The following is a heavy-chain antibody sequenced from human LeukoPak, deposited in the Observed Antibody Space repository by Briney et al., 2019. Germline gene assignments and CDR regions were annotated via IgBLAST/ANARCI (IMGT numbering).Heavy chain of an antibody. V-gene: IGHV4-34*01. CDR3: ASRVVVVAARWFDP. D-gene: IGHD2-15*01. J-gene: IGHJ5*02. Sequence: PSETLSLTCAVYGGSFSGYYWSWIRQPPGKGLEWIGEINHSGSTNYNPSLKSRVTISVDTSKNQFSLKLSSVTAADTAVYYCASRVVVVAARWFDPWGQGTLVTVSS. CDR1: GGSFSGYY. CDR2: INHSGST.